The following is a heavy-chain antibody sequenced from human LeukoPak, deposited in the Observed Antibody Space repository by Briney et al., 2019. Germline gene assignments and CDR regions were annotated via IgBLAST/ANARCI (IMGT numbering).Heavy chain of an antibody. CDR3: AKVGLGNTAIHI. CDR2: MNFNSGNT. J-gene: IGHJ3*02. Sequence: ASVKVSCKASGYTFPNYDINWVRQATGQGLEWMGWMNFNSGNTGYAQKFQGRVTKTSNTAISTVYMELSNLKSEDTAIYYCAKVGLGNTAIHIWGQGTMVTVSS. D-gene: IGHD5-18*01. V-gene: IGHV1-8*01. CDR1: GYTFPNYD.